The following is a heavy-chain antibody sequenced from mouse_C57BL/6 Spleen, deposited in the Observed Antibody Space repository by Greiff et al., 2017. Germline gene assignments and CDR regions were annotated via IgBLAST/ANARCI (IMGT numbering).Heavy chain of an antibody. Sequence: QVQLQQSGAELAKPGASVKLSCKASGYTFTSYWMHWVKQRPGQGLEWIGYINPSSGYTKYNQKFKDKATLTADKSSSTAYMQLSSLTYEDSAVYYCARSEDQGRSTVVARGYAMDYWGQGTSVTVSS. CDR1: GYTFTSYW. CDR3: ARSEDQGRSTVVARGYAMDY. D-gene: IGHD1-1*01. J-gene: IGHJ4*01. CDR2: INPSSGYT. V-gene: IGHV1-7*01.